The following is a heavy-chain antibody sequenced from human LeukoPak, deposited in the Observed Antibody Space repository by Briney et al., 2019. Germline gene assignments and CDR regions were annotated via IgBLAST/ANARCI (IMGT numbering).Heavy chain of an antibody. V-gene: IGHV3-11*01. CDR2: ISSSGSTI. D-gene: IGHD3-9*01. CDR1: GFTFSDYY. J-gene: IGHJ6*03. CDR3: ARLVRYFDWLVGYYYYYYMDV. Sequence: GGSLRLSCAASGFTFSDYYMSWIRQAPGEGLEGVSYISSSGSTIYYADSVKGRFTISRDNAKNSLYLQMNSLRAEDTAVYYCARLVRYFDWLVGYYYYYYMDVWGKGTTVTVSS.